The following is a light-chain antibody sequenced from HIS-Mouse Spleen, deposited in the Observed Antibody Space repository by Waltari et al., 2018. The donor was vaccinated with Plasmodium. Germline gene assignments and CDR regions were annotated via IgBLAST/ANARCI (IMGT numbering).Light chain of an antibody. CDR3: YSTDSSGNHRV. CDR2: EDS. J-gene: IGLJ3*02. CDR1: ALPKKY. Sequence: SYELTQPPSVSVSPGQPARITCSGDALPKKYAYWYQQKSGQAPVLVIYEDSKRPSGITERVSGSSSGTMATLTIRGAQVEDEADYYCYSTDSSGNHRVFGGGTKLTVL. V-gene: IGLV3-10*01.